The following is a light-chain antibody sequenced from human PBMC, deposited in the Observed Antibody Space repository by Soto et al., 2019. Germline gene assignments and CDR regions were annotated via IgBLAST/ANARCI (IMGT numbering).Light chain of an antibody. CDR3: QHYNSYSEA. V-gene: IGKV1-5*03. J-gene: IGKJ1*01. Sequence: DIQMTQSPSTLSGSVGDRVTITCRASQTISSWLAWYQQKPGKAPKLLLYKASTLKSGVPSRFSGSGSGTEFTLTISSLQPDDFATYYCQHYNSYSEAFGQGTKVE. CDR2: KAS. CDR1: QTISSW.